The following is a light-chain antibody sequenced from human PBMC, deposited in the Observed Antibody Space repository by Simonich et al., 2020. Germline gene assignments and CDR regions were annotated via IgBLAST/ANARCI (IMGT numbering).Light chain of an antibody. J-gene: IGKJ4*01. CDR1: QSVLYSSNNKNY. CDR2: WAA. Sequence: DIVMTQSPDSLALSLGERATINFKSSQSVLYSSNNKNYLSWYQQKPGQPTKLLIYWAATRESGVPDRFSGSGSGTDFTHTISRLQAEDVAVYYCQQYYSTPLTFGGGTKVEIK. CDR3: QQYYSTPLT. V-gene: IGKV4-1*01.